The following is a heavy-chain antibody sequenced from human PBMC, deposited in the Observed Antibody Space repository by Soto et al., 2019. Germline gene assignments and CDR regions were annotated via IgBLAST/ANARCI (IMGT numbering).Heavy chain of an antibody. D-gene: IGHD3-16*01. Sequence: GGSLSLSCAASGFTFSNAWMSWVRQAPGKGLEWVGGIKSKTDGGTTHYASPVKGRFTISRDDSKNTLYLQMNSLKTEDTAVYYSTTDHTGEDYWGQGTLVTVSS. J-gene: IGHJ4*02. CDR2: IKSKTDGGTT. V-gene: IGHV3-15*01. CDR3: TTDHTGEDY. CDR1: GFTFSNAW.